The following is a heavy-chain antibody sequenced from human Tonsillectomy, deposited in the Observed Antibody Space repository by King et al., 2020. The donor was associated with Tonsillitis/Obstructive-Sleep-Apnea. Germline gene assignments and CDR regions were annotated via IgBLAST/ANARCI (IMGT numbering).Heavy chain of an antibody. D-gene: IGHD3-16*02. CDR1: GGSISSSSYY. J-gene: IGHJ3*02. CDR2: IYYSGST. CDR3: ASRSSAWPYDYIWGSYRSSAFDI. V-gene: IGHV4-39*01. Sequence: QLQESGPGLVKPSETLSLTCTVSGGSISSSSYYWGWIRQPPGKGLEWIGSIYYSGSTYYNPSLKSRVTISVDTSKNQFSLKLSSVTAADTAVYYCASRSSAWPYDYIWGSYRSSAFDIWGQGTMVTVSS.